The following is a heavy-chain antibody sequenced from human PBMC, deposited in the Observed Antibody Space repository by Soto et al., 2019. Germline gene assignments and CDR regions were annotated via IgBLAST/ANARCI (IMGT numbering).Heavy chain of an antibody. J-gene: IGHJ6*02. V-gene: IGHV4-34*01. D-gene: IGHD3-10*01. CDR1: GGSFSGYY. CDR2: INHSGST. Sequence: SETLSLTCAVYGGSFSGYYWSWIRQPPGKGLEWIGEINHSGSTNYNPSLKSRVTISVDTSKNQFSLKLSSVTAADTAVYYCARAGTGFYYYYRMDVWGQGTTVT. CDR3: ARAGTGFYYYYRMDV.